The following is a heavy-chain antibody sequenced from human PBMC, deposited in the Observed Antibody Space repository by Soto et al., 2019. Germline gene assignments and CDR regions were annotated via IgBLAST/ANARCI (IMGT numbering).Heavy chain of an antibody. CDR1: GGSISSGGYS. Sequence: SETLSLTCAVSGGSISSGGYSWSWIRQPPGKGLEWIGYIYHSGSTYYNPSLKSRVTISVDRSKNQFSLKLSSVTAADTAVYYCARGPLVGATFFDYWGQGTLVTVSS. J-gene: IGHJ4*02. V-gene: IGHV4-30-2*01. D-gene: IGHD1-26*01. CDR3: ARGPLVGATFFDY. CDR2: IYHSGST.